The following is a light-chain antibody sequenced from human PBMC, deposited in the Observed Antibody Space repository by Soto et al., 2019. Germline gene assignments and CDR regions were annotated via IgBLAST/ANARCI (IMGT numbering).Light chain of an antibody. V-gene: IGLV2-14*01. CDR1: ISDVGGHNY. Sequence: HSSLTQPSSLSGSPGQSITISCTGTISDVGGHNYVSWYQQHPGKVPKLIVYEVSFRPSGVSHRFSGSKSGSTASLTISGLQAEDEADYYCSSYSSSSTFYVYGIGTKVTVL. J-gene: IGLJ1*01. CDR2: EVS. CDR3: SSYSSSSTFYV.